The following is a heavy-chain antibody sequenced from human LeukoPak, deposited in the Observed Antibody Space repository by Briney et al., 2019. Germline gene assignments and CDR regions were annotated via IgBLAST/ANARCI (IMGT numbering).Heavy chain of an antibody. CDR2: INHSGNT. D-gene: IGHD4-17*01. J-gene: IGHJ4*02. CDR1: GGSFSGYY. CDR3: ARRLTTKFDY. V-gene: IGHV4-34*01. Sequence: SETLSLTCAVYGGSFSGYYWSWIRQPPGKGLEWIGEINHSGNTNYNPSLKSRVTISVDTSKNQFSLKLSSVTAADTAVYYCARRLTTKFDYWGQGTLVIVSS.